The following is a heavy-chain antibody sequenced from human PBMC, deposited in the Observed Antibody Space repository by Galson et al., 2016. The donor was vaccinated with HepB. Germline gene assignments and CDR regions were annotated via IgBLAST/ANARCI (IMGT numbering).Heavy chain of an antibody. CDR2: IRADGRNT. Sequence: SLRLSCAASGFTISSYVLSWVRQPPGKGLEWVSAIRADGRNTYYADSVRGRFTISRDNSKNTVYLQMNSLRAEDTAVYFCAKDDYGDHAFAYWGQGTLVTVSS. CDR1: GFTISSYV. CDR3: AKDDYGDHAFAY. D-gene: IGHD4-17*01. V-gene: IGHV3-23*01. J-gene: IGHJ4*02.